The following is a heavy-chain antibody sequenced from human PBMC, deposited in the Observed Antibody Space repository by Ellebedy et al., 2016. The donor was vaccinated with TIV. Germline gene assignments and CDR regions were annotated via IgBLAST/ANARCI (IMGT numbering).Heavy chain of an antibody. J-gene: IGHJ4*02. CDR3: ARHNYGPHYSMSYFDY. V-gene: IGHV4-61*08. CDR2: IYYSGST. Sequence: MPSETLSLTCTVSGGSISSGGYYWSCIRQHPGKGLEWIGYIYYSGSTNYNPSLKSRVTISVDTSKNQFSLKLSSVTAADTAVYYCARHNYGPHYSMSYFDYWGQGTLVTVSS. D-gene: IGHD5-18*01. CDR1: GGSISSGGYY.